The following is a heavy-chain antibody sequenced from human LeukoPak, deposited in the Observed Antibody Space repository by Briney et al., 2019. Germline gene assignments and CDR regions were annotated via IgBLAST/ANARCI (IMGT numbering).Heavy chain of an antibody. CDR2: IYTSGST. D-gene: IGHD6-6*01. CDR3: ARVAGSSSHNYYYYYYMDV. V-gene: IGHV4-61*02. Sequence: TLSVICTVSGGSISSGSYYWSWIRQPAGKGLEWIGRIYTSGSTNYNPSLKSRVTISVDTSKNQFSLKLSSVTAADTAVYYCARVAGSSSHNYYYYYYMDVWGKGTTVTVSS. J-gene: IGHJ6*03. CDR1: GGSISSGSYY.